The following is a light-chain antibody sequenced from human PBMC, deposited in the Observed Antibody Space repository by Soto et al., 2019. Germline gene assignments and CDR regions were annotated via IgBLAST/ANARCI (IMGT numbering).Light chain of an antibody. Sequence: DIQMTQYPTYLSSSVGGRVTITCWPSRGITTYLSWYQQKPGKVPKLLIFDASTVQSGVPSRFSGSGSGTDFTLTISSLQPEDFATYYCQQSFSTSWTFGQGTKVDIK. CDR3: QQSFSTSWT. CDR2: DAS. J-gene: IGKJ1*01. CDR1: RGITTY. V-gene: IGKV1-39*01.